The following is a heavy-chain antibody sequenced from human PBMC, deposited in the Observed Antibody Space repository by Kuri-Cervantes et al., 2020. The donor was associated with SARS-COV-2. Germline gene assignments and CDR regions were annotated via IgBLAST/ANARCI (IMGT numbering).Heavy chain of an antibody. D-gene: IGHD3-3*01. V-gene: IGHV3-30*18. Sequence: GESLKISCAGSGFIFSSFGMHWVRQAPGKGLEWVAVVSYVGSNTYYADAVKGRFTISRDNTKYTLYLEMNRLRAEDTAVYYCAKPKGEYDFWSGFRIGSIVNWGQGTLVTVSS. J-gene: IGHJ1*01. CDR3: AKPKGEYDFWSGFRIGSIVN. CDR1: GFIFSSFG. CDR2: VSYVGSNT.